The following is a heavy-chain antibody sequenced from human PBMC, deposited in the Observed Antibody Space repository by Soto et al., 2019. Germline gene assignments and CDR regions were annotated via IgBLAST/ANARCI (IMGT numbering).Heavy chain of an antibody. CDR2: IYYSGST. J-gene: IGHJ4*02. V-gene: IGHV4-39*01. CDR3: ARVISDYFDY. CDR1: GGSFSSSSYY. Sequence: SETLSLTCTVSGGSFSSSSYYWGWIRQPPGKGLEWIGSIYYSGSTYSNPSLKSRVTISVDTSKNQFSLKLSSVTAADTAVYYCARVISDYFDYWGQGTLVTVSS.